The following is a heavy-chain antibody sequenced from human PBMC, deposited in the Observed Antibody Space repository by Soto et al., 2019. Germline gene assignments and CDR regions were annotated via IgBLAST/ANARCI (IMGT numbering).Heavy chain of an antibody. CDR2: ISSSSSYT. V-gene: IGHV3-11*06. CDR3: ARDRITIFGVGHAFDI. CDR1: GFTFSDYY. J-gene: IGHJ3*02. D-gene: IGHD3-3*01. Sequence: GGSLRLSCAASGFTFSDYYMSWIRQAPGKGLEWVSYISSSSSYTNYADSVKGRFTISRDNAKNSLYLQMNSLRAEDTAVYYCARDRITIFGVGHAFDIWGQGTMVTVSS.